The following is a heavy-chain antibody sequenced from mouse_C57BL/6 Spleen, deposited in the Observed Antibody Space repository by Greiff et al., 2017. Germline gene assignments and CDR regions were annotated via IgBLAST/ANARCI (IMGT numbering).Heavy chain of an antibody. J-gene: IGHJ4*01. CDR2: IHPNSGST. Sequence: VQLQQPGAELVKPGASVKLSCKASGYTFTSYWMHWVKQRPGQGLEWIGMIHPNSGSTNYNEKFKSKATLTVDKSSSNAYMQLSSLTSEDSAVYYCAAYANFHYYAMDYWGQGTSVTVSS. CDR1: GYTFTSYW. CDR3: AAYANFHYYAMDY. V-gene: IGHV1-64*01. D-gene: IGHD2-1*01.